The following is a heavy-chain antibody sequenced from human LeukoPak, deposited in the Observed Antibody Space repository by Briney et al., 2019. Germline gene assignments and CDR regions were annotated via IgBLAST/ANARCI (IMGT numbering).Heavy chain of an antibody. D-gene: IGHD3-3*01. CDR3: ARPSVGFGVVTSYWYFDL. V-gene: IGHV5-51*01. Sequence: GESLKISCKGSGYSFTSYWIGWVRQMPGKGLGWVRIIYPGDSATRYSPSFQGQVTISADKSISTAYLQWSSLKASDTAMYYCARPSVGFGVVTSYWYFDLWGRGTLVTVSS. CDR2: IYPGDSAT. J-gene: IGHJ2*01. CDR1: GYSFTSYW.